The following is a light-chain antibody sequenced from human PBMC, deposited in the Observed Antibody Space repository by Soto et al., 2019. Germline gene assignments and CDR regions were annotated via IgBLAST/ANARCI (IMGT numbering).Light chain of an antibody. CDR2: DAS. CDR3: HQRSKGIT. Sequence: IQMTQSPSSLSASVGDRVTITCQASQDITNYLIWYQQKPGKAPKVLIYDASSLGTGVSSRFSGSGSGTHFTLTISSLEPEDFEVYYCHQRSKGITFGQGTRLEIK. J-gene: IGKJ5*01. CDR1: QDITNY. V-gene: IGKV1-33*01.